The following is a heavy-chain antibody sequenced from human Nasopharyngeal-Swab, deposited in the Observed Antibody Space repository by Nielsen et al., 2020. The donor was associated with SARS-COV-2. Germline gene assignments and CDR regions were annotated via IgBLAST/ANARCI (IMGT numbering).Heavy chain of an antibody. V-gene: IGHV6-1*01. CDR3: AREDGYFDWLGGSYYYYGMDV. CDR1: GDSVSSNSAA. Sequence: SQTLSLTCAISGDSVSSNSAAWNWTRQSPSRGLEWLGRTYYRSKWYNDYAVSVKSRITINPDTSKNQFSLQLNSVTPEDTAVYYCAREDGYFDWLGGSYYYYGMDVWGQGTTVTVSS. CDR2: TYYRSKWYN. J-gene: IGHJ6*02. D-gene: IGHD3-9*01.